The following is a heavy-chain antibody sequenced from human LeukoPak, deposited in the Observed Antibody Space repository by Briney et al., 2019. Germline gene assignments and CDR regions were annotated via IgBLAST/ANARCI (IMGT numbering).Heavy chain of an antibody. CDR1: GFIFSNAW. Sequence: GGSLRLSCATSGFIFSNAWMSWVRQAPGKGLEWVGHSESKVDGGTPDYAAPVKGRFIISRDDSRSTLYLQMNSLKTEDTAVYYCTTHRDYGSGFNFDYWGQGALVTVSS. V-gene: IGHV3-15*04. J-gene: IGHJ4*02. CDR3: TTHRDYGSGFNFDY. D-gene: IGHD6-19*01. CDR2: SESKVDGGTP.